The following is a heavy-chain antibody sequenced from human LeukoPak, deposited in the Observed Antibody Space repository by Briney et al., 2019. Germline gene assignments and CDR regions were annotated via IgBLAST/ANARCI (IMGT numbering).Heavy chain of an antibody. CDR1: GYTFTGYY. V-gene: IGHV1-2*02. CDR3: ARDRVALPRYCSSTSCPEHYYGMDD. D-gene: IGHD2-2*01. CDR2: INPNSGGT. Sequence: GASVKVACKASGYTFTGYYMHWVRQAPGQGLEWMGWINPNSGGTNYAQKFQGRVTMTRDTSISTAYMELSRLRSDDTAVYYCARDRVALPRYCSSTSCPEHYYGMDDWGQGTTVTVSS. J-gene: IGHJ6*02.